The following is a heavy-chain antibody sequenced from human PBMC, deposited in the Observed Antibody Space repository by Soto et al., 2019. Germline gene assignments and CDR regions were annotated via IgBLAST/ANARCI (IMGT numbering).Heavy chain of an antibody. Sequence: EVQILESGGGLVQPGGSLRLSCAASGFTFDSCAMSWVRQAPGKGLEWILGISGSGGSTYYADSVKGRFTISRDNSKNTVYLQMNSLRADDTAVYFDFWGQGTLVTVSS. CDR1: GFTFDSCA. V-gene: IGHV3-23*01. CDR3: F. CDR2: ISGSGGST. J-gene: IGHJ4*02.